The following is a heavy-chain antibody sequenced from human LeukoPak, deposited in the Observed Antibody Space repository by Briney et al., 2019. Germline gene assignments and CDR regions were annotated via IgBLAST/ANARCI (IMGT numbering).Heavy chain of an antibody. CDR1: GGSISSGGYS. Sequence: PSETLSLTCAVSGGSISSGGYSWSWIRQPPGKGLEWIGYIYHSGSTYYNPSLKSRVTISVDRSKNQFSLKLSSVTAADTAVYYCAGGYCSSTSCYTAGFDPWGQGTLVTVSS. CDR2: IYHSGST. CDR3: AGGYCSSTSCYTAGFDP. D-gene: IGHD2-2*02. V-gene: IGHV4-30-2*01. J-gene: IGHJ5*02.